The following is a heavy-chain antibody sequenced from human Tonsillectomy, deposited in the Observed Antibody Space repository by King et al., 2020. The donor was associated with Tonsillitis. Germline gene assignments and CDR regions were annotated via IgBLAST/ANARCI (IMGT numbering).Heavy chain of an antibody. D-gene: IGHD3-3*01. V-gene: IGHV4-59*08. CDR3: ARAGSYDFWSGYYKNYYYGMDV. J-gene: IGHJ6*02. CDR2: IYYSGST. Sequence: VQLQESGPGLVKPSETLSLTCTVSGGSISSYYWSWLRQPPGKGLEWIGYIYYSGSTNYNPSLKSRVTISVDTSKNQFSLKLSSVTAADTAVYYCARAGSYDFWSGYYKNYYYGMDVWGQGTTVTVSS. CDR1: GGSISSYY.